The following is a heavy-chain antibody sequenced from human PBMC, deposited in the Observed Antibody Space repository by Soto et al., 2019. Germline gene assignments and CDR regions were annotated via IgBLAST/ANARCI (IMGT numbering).Heavy chain of an antibody. D-gene: IGHD6-19*01. Sequence: RASVKVSCKASGYTFTGYYMHWVRQAPGQGLEWMGWINPNSGGTNYAQKFQGRVTMTRDTPISTAYMELSRLRSDDTAVYYCARVAVAMYYFDYWGQGTLVTVSS. V-gene: IGHV1-2*02. CDR3: ARVAVAMYYFDY. J-gene: IGHJ4*02. CDR2: INPNSGGT. CDR1: GYTFTGYY.